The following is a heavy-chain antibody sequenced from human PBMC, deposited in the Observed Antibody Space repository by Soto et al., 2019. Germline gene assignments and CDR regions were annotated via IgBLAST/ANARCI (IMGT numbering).Heavy chain of an antibody. CDR1: GGSITDKW. D-gene: IGHD3-16*01. Sequence: QVQLQESGPGLVKPSGILSLTCAVSGGSITDKWWSWIRQTPGKGLEWIAEVHHSGSTNYSPSLKSRVTMSVDTSKNDFSLKLFSLTAADTAIYYCAREGDHPFSLGYWGQGTLVTVSS. CDR2: VHHSGST. CDR3: AREGDHPFSLGY. J-gene: IGHJ4*02. V-gene: IGHV4-4*02.